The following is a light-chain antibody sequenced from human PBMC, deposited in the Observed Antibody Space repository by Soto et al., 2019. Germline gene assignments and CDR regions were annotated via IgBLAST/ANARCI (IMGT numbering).Light chain of an antibody. Sequence: QMTQSPSSLSASVGARVTITCRASQNIRTSLNWYQQKPGKAPSLLIYGASTLQSGVPSRFSGSASATDFTLTISSLQPEDFATYYFQQSYTTPRTFGQGTKVEIK. CDR2: GAS. J-gene: IGKJ1*01. V-gene: IGKV1-39*01. CDR3: QQSYTTPRT. CDR1: QNIRTS.